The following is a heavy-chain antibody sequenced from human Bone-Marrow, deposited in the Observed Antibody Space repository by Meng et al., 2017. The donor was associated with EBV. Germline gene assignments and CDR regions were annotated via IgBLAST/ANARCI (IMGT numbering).Heavy chain of an antibody. CDR3: ACDCVVWFWELFN. V-gene: IGHV1-18*01. CDR1: GTTFTSNC. Sequence: VQSGVSGGQAWDPWASCKGSCKASGTTFTSNCISWVRQCPRQVLEWMGWISAYNTNTNYAQKLPASVTMTTATSTSTAYMSLMILRSDDTAVYYSACDCVVWFWELFNWGQGTLVTVSS. J-gene: IGHJ4*02. CDR2: ISAYNTNT. D-gene: IGHD3-10*01.